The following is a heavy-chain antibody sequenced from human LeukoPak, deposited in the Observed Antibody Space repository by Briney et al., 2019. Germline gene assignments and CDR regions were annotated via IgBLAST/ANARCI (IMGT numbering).Heavy chain of an antibody. D-gene: IGHD6-19*01. Sequence: AASVKVSCKASGYTFTSYAMNWVRQAPGQGLEWMGWINTNTGNPTYAQGFTGRFVFSLDTSVSTAYLQISSLKAEDTAVYYCAGARSGWPHDAFDIWGQGTMVTVSS. CDR1: GYTFTSYA. CDR3: AGARSGWPHDAFDI. V-gene: IGHV7-4-1*02. J-gene: IGHJ3*02. CDR2: INTNTGNP.